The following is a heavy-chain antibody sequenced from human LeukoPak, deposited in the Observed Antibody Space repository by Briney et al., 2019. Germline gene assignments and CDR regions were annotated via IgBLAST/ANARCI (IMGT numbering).Heavy chain of an antibody. CDR2: ISYDGSNK. Sequence: PGGSLRLSCAASGFTFSSYAMHWVRQAPGKGLEWVAVISYDGSNKYYADSVKGRFTISRDNSKNTLYLQMSSLRAEDTAVYYCARDLAANHAEYFQHWGQGTLVTVSS. CDR1: GFTFSSYA. CDR3: ARDLAANHAEYFQH. J-gene: IGHJ1*01. D-gene: IGHD2-15*01. V-gene: IGHV3-30-3*01.